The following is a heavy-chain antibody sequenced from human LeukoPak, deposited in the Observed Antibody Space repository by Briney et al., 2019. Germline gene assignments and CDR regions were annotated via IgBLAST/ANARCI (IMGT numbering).Heavy chain of an antibody. J-gene: IGHJ4*02. V-gene: IGHV3-49*04. CDR2: IRSRPYGGTT. CDR1: GFSFGDYA. CDR3: SSWVNGSGSSLGFDN. Sequence: GVLRLSCTASGFSFGDYARSWVRQAPGQGLEWVGFIRSRPYGGTTEYAAPVKGRFIISRDDSKSIAYLQMNSLKTEDTALYYCSSWVNGSGSSLGFDNWGQGTLVTVSS. D-gene: IGHD3-10*01.